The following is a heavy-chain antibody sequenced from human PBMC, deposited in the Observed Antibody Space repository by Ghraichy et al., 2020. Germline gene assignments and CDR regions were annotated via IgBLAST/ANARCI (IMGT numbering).Heavy chain of an antibody. J-gene: IGHJ5*02. CDR3: ARVTSNWFDP. CDR1: GDSISSGHY. Sequence: SETLSLTCAVSGDSISSGHYWGWIRQPPGKGLEWIGNVYHTASAFHNPSLTSRLTISVDTSKNQFSLRLSSVTAADTAVYYCARVTSNWFDPWGQGTLVTVSS. CDR2: VYHTASA. V-gene: IGHV4-38-2*01. D-gene: IGHD2-2*01.